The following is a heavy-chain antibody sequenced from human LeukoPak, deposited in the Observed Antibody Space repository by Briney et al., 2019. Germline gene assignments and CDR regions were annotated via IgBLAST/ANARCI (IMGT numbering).Heavy chain of an antibody. CDR1: GGSISSSYW. CDR2: IFHTGST. D-gene: IGHD4-23*01. CDR3: ARFGYVETKVVSPTKYYFAMDV. J-gene: IGHJ6*02. V-gene: IGHV4-4*02. Sequence: SGTLSLTCTVSGGSISSSYWWSWVRQPPGMGLEWIGEIFHTGSTNYNPSLKSRLTISVDKSKNQFSLQLSSVTAADTAVYYCARFGYVETKVVSPTKYYFAMDVWGQGTTVTVSS.